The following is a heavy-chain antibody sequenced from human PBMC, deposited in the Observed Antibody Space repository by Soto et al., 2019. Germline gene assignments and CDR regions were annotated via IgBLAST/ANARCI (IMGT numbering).Heavy chain of an antibody. CDR3: AKGYVWGSYRPSMDV. CDR2: ISSSGTTI. D-gene: IGHD3-16*02. J-gene: IGHJ6*02. V-gene: IGHV3-11*01. Sequence: QGQLGESGGGLAKPGGSLRLSCAASGFTFNDYYMSWIHQAPGKGLEWVSYISSSGTTIYYADSVKSRFTISRDNARNSLFLQMSSLRAEYTAVYYCAKGYVWGSYRPSMDVWGHWTTVSVSS. CDR1: GFTFNDYY.